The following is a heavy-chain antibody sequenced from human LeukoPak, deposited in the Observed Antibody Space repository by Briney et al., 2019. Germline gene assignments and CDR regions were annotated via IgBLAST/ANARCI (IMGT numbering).Heavy chain of an antibody. V-gene: IGHV4-61*09. CDR1: GDSLTSGSRY. J-gene: IGHJ6*04. D-gene: IGHD4-17*01. CDR3: ARCVSEPDYGDYAYYYHMDV. Sequence: PSETLSLTCTVSGDSLTSGSRYWSWIRQPAGKGLEWIGHFYSSTRTTYNPSLESRVTISGDTAKNQFSLKLDSVTAADTAVYFCARCVSEPDYGDYAYYYHMDVWGKGTTVTVSS. CDR2: FYSSTRT.